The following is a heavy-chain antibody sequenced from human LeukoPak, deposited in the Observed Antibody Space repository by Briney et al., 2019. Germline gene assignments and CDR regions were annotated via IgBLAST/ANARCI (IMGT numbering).Heavy chain of an antibody. CDR3: ARDGDDELGAFDI. V-gene: IGHV3-21*01. J-gene: IGHJ3*02. CDR1: GFTFSSYS. D-gene: IGHD7-27*01. CDR2: ISSSSSYI. Sequence: PGGSLRLSCAASGFTFSSYSMNWVRQAPGKGLEWVSSISSSSSYIYYADSVKGRFTISRDNAKNSLYLQMNSLRAEDTAVYYCARDGDDELGAFDIWGQGTMVTVSS.